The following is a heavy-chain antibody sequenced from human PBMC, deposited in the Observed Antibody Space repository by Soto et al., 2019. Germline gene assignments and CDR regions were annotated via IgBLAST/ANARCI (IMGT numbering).Heavy chain of an antibody. D-gene: IGHD3-10*01. V-gene: IGHV4-39*01. CDR3: ARKPKSVIRWTYYCYGIEV. Sequence: PSETLSLTCTVSVSSISSSSYYLGWIRQPPGKGLEWIGSIYYSWSTYYNPSLKSRVTISLDTSKDQFPLKLSSVTAADTDVYYCARKPKSVIRWTYYCYGIEVWGQGTSVTVSS. J-gene: IGHJ6*01. CDR2: IYYSWST. CDR1: VSSISSSSYY.